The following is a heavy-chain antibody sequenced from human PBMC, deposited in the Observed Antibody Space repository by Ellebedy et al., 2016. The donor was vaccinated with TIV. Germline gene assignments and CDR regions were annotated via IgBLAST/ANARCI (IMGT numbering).Heavy chain of an antibody. CDR3: TRDSGWEESD. V-gene: IGHV3-23*01. D-gene: IGHD1-26*01. CDR1: GFNISDHG. CDR2: IDGRSDWT. J-gene: IGHJ4*02. Sequence: GESLKISXAASGFNISDHGMSWVRQAPGKGLELVSGIDGRSDWTDYLDSVKGRFTTSRDTSKNTLHLQINSLRVEDTAVYFCTRDSGWEESDWGQGTLVIVSS.